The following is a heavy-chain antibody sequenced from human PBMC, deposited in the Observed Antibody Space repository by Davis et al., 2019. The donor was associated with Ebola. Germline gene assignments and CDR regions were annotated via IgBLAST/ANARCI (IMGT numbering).Heavy chain of an antibody. D-gene: IGHD4-23*01. V-gene: IGHV1-69*02. J-gene: IGHJ6*02. CDR3: ARSTVVTGYGMDV. Sequence: SVKVSCKASGGTFSSYTISWVRQAPGQGLEWMGRIIPILGIANYAQKFQGRVTITADKSTSTAYMELSSLRSEETAVYYCARSTVVTGYGMDVWGQGTTVTVSS. CDR1: GGTFSSYT. CDR2: IIPILGIA.